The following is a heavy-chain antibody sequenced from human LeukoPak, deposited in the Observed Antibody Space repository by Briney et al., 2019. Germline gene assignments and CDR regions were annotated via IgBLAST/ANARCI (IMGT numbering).Heavy chain of an antibody. V-gene: IGHV4-59*01. D-gene: IGHD2-2*01. CDR1: DGSISNYY. Sequence: SETLSLTCTVSDGSISNYYWSWIRQTPGRGLEWIGYIHHTGSTTDNPYLKSRVTMSVDMSKNQFSLKLNSVIAADTAVYYCARGASTFDYWGQGTLVTVSS. CDR3: ARGASTFDY. J-gene: IGHJ4*02. CDR2: IHHTGST.